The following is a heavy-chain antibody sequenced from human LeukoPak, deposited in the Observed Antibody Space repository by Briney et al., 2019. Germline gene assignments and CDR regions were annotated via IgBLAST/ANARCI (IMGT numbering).Heavy chain of an antibody. J-gene: IGHJ4*02. Sequence: ASVKVSCKASGYTFTGYYMHWVRQAPGQGLEWMGWINPNSGGTNYAQKFQGRVTMTRDTSISTAYMELSRLRSDDTAVYYCARSRGGGIVVVPAAILGYWGQGTLVTVSS. CDR3: ARSRGGGIVVVPAAILGY. V-gene: IGHV1-2*02. CDR2: INPNSGGT. D-gene: IGHD2-2*02. CDR1: GYTFTGYY.